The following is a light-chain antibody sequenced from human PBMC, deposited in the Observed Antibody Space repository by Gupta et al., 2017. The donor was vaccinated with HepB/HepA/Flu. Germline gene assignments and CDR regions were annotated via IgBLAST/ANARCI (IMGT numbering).Light chain of an antibody. J-gene: IGLJ3*02. V-gene: IGLV2-14*01. CDR3: TSDTNSINWV. Sequence: SALTQPASVSGSPDPAITISCTGTSNDVGRFNYLSCFQQHRGKAPKLMIYDVTKRPAGVAGRFSGSKSGNTASLTISGLREEDEADYYCTSDTNSINWVLGGGTKLTVL. CDR1: SNDVGRFNY. CDR2: DVT.